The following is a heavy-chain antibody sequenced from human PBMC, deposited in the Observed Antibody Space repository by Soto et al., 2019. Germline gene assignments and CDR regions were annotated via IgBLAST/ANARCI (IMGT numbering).Heavy chain of an antibody. D-gene: IGHD6-13*01. CDR2: ISYDGSNK. CDR3: AKGDSSSWYDHYYYYGMDV. J-gene: IGHJ6*02. Sequence: HPGGSLRLSCAASGFTFSSYGMHWVRQAPGKGLEWVAVISYDGSNKYYADSVKGRFTISRDNSKNTLYLQMNSLRAEDTAVYYCAKGDSSSWYDHYYYYGMDVWGQGTTVTVSS. CDR1: GFTFSSYG. V-gene: IGHV3-30*18.